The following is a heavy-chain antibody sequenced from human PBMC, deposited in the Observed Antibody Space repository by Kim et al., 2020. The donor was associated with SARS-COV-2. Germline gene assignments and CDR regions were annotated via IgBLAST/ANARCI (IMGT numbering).Heavy chain of an antibody. CDR3: AKDRQHLVRGHFDY. V-gene: IGHV3-23*01. D-gene: IGHD6-13*01. CDR1: GFTYSNNA. CDR2: ITGSGGST. Sequence: GGSLRLSCAASGFTYSNNAMSWVRQAPGKGLEWVSAITGSGGSTYYADSVKGRFTISRDNSKNTLNLQMNSLRAEDTAVYYCAKDRQHLVRGHFDYWGQGTLVTVSS. J-gene: IGHJ4*02.